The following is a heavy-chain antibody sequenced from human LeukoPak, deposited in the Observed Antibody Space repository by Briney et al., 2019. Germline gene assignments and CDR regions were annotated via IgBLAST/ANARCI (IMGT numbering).Heavy chain of an antibody. CDR1: GGSISSYY. J-gene: IGHJ4*02. Sequence: SETLSLTCTVPGGSISSYYWSWIRQPPGKGLEWIGYIYYSGSTNYNPSLKSRVTISVDTSKNQFSLKLSSVTAADTAVYYCARASGYSSGWAIVYWGQGTLVTVSS. V-gene: IGHV4-59*01. CDR3: ARASGYSSGWAIVY. CDR2: IYYSGST. D-gene: IGHD6-19*01.